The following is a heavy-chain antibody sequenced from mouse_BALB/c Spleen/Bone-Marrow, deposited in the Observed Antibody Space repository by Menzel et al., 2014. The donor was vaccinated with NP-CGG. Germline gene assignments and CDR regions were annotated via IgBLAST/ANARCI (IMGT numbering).Heavy chain of an antibody. V-gene: IGHV1-84*02. J-gene: IGHJ4*01. Sequence: LMESGPELVKPGASVKISCKASGYTFTDYYINWVKQKPGQGLEWIGWIYPGSGNTKYNEKFKGKATLTVDTSSSTAYMQLSSLTSEDTAVYFCASWHWGAMDHWGQGTSVTVSS. CDR3: ASWHWGAMDH. CDR2: IYPGSGNT. CDR1: GYTFTDYY.